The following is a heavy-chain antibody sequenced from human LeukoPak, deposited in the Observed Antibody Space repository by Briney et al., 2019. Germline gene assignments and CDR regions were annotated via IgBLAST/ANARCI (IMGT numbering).Heavy chain of an antibody. J-gene: IGHJ4*02. CDR3: ATGSVTFDY. Sequence: ASVKVSCKASGYTFTSYYMHWVRQAPGQGLEWMGIINPSGGSTSYAQKFQGRVTMTEDTSTDTAYMELSSLRSEDTAVYYCATGSVTFDYWGQGTLVTVSS. CDR1: GYTFTSYY. D-gene: IGHD4-17*01. V-gene: IGHV1-46*01. CDR2: INPSGGST.